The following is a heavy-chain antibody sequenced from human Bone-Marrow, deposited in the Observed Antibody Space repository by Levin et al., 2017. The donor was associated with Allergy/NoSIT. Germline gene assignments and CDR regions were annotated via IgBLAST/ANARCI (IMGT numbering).Heavy chain of an antibody. V-gene: IGHV3-66*04. J-gene: IGHJ4*02. D-gene: IGHD3-10*01. Sequence: LSLPCVVSGFTIRNTYMSWVRQASGKGLEWVAVIYSFGSTNYADSVKGRFTISRANSENTLYLQMNSLRAEDTAIYYCARLDFNYGSYYWGQGTLVTVSS. CDR3: ARLDFNYGSYY. CDR2: IYSFGST. CDR1: GFTIRNTY.